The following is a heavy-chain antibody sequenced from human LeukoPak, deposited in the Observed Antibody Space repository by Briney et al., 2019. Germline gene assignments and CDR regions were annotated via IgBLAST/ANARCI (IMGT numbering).Heavy chain of an antibody. CDR2: INPNSGGT. Sequence: GASVKVSCKASGYTFTGYYMHWVRQAPGQGLEWMGWINPNSGGTNYAQKFQGRVTMTRDTSISTAYMELSRLRSDDTAVYYCARAWTYLEGGFDAFDIWGQGTMVTVSS. D-gene: IGHD1-1*01. J-gene: IGHJ3*02. CDR3: ARAWTYLEGGFDAFDI. CDR1: GYTFTGYY. V-gene: IGHV1-2*02.